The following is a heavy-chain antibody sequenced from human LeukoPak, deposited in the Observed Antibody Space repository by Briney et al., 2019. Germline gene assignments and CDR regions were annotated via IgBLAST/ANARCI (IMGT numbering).Heavy chain of an antibody. CDR3: GRDYGSTGDERDYYYYMDV. CDR1: GFIFSDYY. J-gene: IGHJ6*03. Sequence: PGGSLRLSCAASGFIFSDYYMSWFRQAPGKGLEWVSYISSSGRTTHYSDSVKGRFTISRDNAKNSLYLQMNSLRAQDTAVDYCGRDYGSTGDERDYYYYMDVWGKGTTVTVSS. D-gene: IGHD3-22*01. V-gene: IGHV3-11*04. CDR2: ISSSGRTT.